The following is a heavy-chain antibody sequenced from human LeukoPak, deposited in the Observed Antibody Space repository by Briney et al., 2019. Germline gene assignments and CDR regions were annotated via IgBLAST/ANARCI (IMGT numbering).Heavy chain of an antibody. D-gene: IGHD6-19*01. J-gene: IGHJ4*02. CDR2: ISDSGGGS. V-gene: IGHV3-23*01. CDR1: GFTFSSYA. Sequence: GGSLRLSCAASGFTFSSYAMTWVRQAPGRGRRGVSGISDSGGGSYYADSVKGRFTISRENSKNTLYLQMNSLRADDTAVYYCAKHSGTRGWYNDYWGQGTLVTVSS. CDR3: AKHSGTRGWYNDY.